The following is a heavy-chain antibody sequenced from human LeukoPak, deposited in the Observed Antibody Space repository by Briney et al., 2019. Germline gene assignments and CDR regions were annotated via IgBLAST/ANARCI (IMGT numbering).Heavy chain of an antibody. CDR2: INPNSGGT. Sequence: ASVKVSCKASGYTFTGYYMHWVRQAPGQGLEWMGWINPNSGGTNYAQKIQGRVTMTRDTSISTVYMELSSLRSEDTAVYYCAFGTSSDDAFDIWGQGTMVTASS. J-gene: IGHJ3*02. D-gene: IGHD6-6*01. V-gene: IGHV1-2*02. CDR1: GYTFTGYY. CDR3: AFGTSSDDAFDI.